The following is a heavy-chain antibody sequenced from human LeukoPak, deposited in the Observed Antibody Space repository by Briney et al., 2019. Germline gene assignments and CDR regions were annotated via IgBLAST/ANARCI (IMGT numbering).Heavy chain of an antibody. Sequence: GGSLRLSCAASGFTFSSYGMHWVRQAPGKGLEWVAFIRYDGSNKYYADSVKGRFTISRDSSKNTLYLQMNSLRAEDTAVYYCAKSPSHYYDSSGYYYFSSYWGQGTLVTVSS. V-gene: IGHV3-30*02. D-gene: IGHD3-22*01. CDR2: IRYDGSNK. CDR1: GFTFSSYG. CDR3: AKSPSHYYDSSGYYYFSSY. J-gene: IGHJ4*02.